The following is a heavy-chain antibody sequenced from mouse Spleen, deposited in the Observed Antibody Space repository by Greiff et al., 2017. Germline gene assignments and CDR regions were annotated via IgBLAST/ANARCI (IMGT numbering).Heavy chain of an antibody. J-gene: IGHJ1*01. D-gene: IGHD4-1*01. CDR1: GYTFTSYW. V-gene: IGHV1-64*01. CDR2: IHPNSGST. Sequence: QVQLQQPGAELVKPGASVKLSCKASGYTFTSYWMHWVKQRPGQGLEWIGMIHPNSGSTNYNEKFKSKATLTVDKSSSTAYMQLSSLTSEDSAVYYCARSRLGRSYWYFDVWGAGTTVTVSS. CDR3: ARSRLGRSYWYFDV.